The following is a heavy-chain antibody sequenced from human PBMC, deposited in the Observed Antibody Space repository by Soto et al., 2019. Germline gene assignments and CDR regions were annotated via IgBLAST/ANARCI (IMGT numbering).Heavy chain of an antibody. CDR3: ASGRDQPPGEDTPPSRAGHWFDP. V-gene: IGHV1-46*01. J-gene: IGHJ5*02. CDR1: GYTFTGYY. D-gene: IGHD6-13*01. Sequence: ASVKVSCKASGYTFTGYYMRWVRQAPGQGLEWMGWINPSGGSTSYAQKFQGRVTMTRDTSTSTVYMELSSLRSEDTAVYYCASGRDQPPGEDTPPSRAGHWFDPWGQGTLVTVSS. CDR2: INPSGGST.